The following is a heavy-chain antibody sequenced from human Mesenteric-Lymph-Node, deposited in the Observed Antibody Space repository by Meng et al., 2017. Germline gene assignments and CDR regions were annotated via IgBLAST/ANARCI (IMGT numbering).Heavy chain of an antibody. CDR1: GGSFSGYY. D-gene: IGHD3-22*01. Sequence: SETLSLTCTVSGGSFSGYYWSWIRQHPGKGLEWIGNTYYSGSAYYNPSLQSLVTISVDTSKNQFSLTLSSVTAADTAVYYCARGVGGYDSSGYYYDYWGQGTLVTVSS. CDR2: TYYSGSA. J-gene: IGHJ4*02. V-gene: IGHV4-31*01. CDR3: ARGVGGYDSSGYYYDY.